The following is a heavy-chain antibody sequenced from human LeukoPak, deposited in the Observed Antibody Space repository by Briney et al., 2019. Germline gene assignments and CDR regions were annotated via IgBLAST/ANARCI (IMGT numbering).Heavy chain of an antibody. V-gene: IGHV4-59*01. CDR1: GGSISYYY. CDR2: IYYSGST. CDR3: ARLYYDSSGYYYFDY. J-gene: IGHJ4*02. Sequence: SETLSLTCTVSGGSISYYYWNWNRQPPGKGLEWIGYIYYSGSTNYNPSLKSRVTISVDTSKNQFSLKLSSVTAADTAVYYCARLYYDSSGYYYFDYWGQGTLVTVSS. D-gene: IGHD3-22*01.